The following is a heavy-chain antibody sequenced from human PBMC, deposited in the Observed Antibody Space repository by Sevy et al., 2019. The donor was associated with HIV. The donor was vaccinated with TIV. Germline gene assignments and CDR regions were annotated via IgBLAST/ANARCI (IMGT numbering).Heavy chain of an antibody. V-gene: IGHV4-59*01. CDR3: ARELICSSTSCSPRGYYGMDV. CDR1: GDSISTYY. J-gene: IGHJ6*02. Sequence: SETLSLTCTVSGDSISTYYWSWIRQPPGKGLEWSGYIYYSGSTNYNPSLKGRVTISVDASRNQFALKLSSVTAADTAVYYCARELICSSTSCSPRGYYGMDVWGQGTTVTVSS. CDR2: IYYSGST. D-gene: IGHD2-2*01.